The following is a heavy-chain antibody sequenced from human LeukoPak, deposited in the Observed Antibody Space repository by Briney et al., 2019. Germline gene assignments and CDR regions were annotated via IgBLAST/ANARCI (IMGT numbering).Heavy chain of an antibody. CDR3: ARDPYSGTYGDTYYYYMDV. J-gene: IGHJ6*03. CDR2: ISSGSTYI. D-gene: IGHD1-26*01. Sequence: PGGSLRLSCLASGFTFSYYSLTWVRQAPGKGLEWVSSISSGSTYIYYADSVKGRFTISRDNARNSLYLQMNSLRAEDTAVYYCARDPYSGTYGDTYYYYMDVWGKGTTVTISS. CDR1: GFTFSYYS. V-gene: IGHV3-21*01.